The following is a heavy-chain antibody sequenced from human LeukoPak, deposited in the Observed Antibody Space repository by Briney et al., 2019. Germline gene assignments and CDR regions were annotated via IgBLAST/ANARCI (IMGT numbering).Heavy chain of an antibody. CDR2: ISWNSGSI. J-gene: IGHJ4*02. CDR3: ATFHY. V-gene: IGHV3-9*03. Sequence: PGRSLRLSCAASGFTFDDYAMHWVRQAPGKGLEWVSGISWNSGSIGYADSVKGRFTISRDNAKNSLYLQMNSLRAEDMALYYCATFHYWGQGTLVTVSS. CDR1: GFTFDDYA.